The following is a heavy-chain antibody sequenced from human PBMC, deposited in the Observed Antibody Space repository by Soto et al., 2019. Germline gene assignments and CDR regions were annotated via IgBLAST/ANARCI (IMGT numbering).Heavy chain of an antibody. CDR3: AQYYCPNGVCYGFDF. CDR2: IRQDGREE. J-gene: IGHJ4*02. V-gene: IGHV3-7*01. CDR1: GFSVGWYW. Sequence: EAQLEESGGGLVQPGGSLRLSCAASGFSVGWYWMSWVRQAPGKGLEWVANIRQDGREEHYADSVKGRFTVSRDNAKNSVYLQMSSLRAEDTAIYYCAQYYCPNGVCYGFDFWGQGTLVTVSS. D-gene: IGHD2-8*01.